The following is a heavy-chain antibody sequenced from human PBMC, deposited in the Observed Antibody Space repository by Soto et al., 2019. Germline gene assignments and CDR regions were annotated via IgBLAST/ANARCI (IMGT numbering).Heavy chain of an antibody. CDR3: ATRVPYFFDY. V-gene: IGHV3-48*01. Sequence: EVQLVESGGGLVQPGGSLRLSCAASGFTFSNYNMNWVRQAPGKGLELVSYITSSRSTIYYADSVKGRFTISRDNAKNSLYLPMNSLRAEDTAVYYCATRVPYFFDYWGQGTLVTVSS. CDR2: ITSSRSTI. D-gene: IGHD3-10*01. J-gene: IGHJ4*02. CDR1: GFTFSNYN.